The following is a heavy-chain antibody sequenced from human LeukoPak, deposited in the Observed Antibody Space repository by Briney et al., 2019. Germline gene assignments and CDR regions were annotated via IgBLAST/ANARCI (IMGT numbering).Heavy chain of an antibody. D-gene: IGHD3-22*01. CDR2: INTSGTT. Sequence: SETLSLTCTVSGGSIRSSSYYWSWIRQPAGKGLEWIGRINTSGTTNYNPSLKSRVTISVDKSKNQFSLKLSSVTAADTAVYYCAGPYLDRITMTRADAFDIWGQGTMVTVSS. V-gene: IGHV4-61*02. CDR3: AGPYLDRITMTRADAFDI. CDR1: GGSIRSSSYY. J-gene: IGHJ3*02.